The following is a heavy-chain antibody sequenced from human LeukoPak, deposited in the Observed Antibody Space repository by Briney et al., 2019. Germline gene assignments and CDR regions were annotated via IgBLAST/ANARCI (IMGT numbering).Heavy chain of an antibody. D-gene: IGHD5-12*01. CDR1: GFTFSSYS. CDR2: TSSSSSYI. Sequence: GGSLRLSCAASGFTFSSYSMNWVRQAPGKGLEWVSSTSSSSSYIYYADSVKGRFTISRDNAKNSLYLQMNSLRAEDTAVYYCARAGGYSGYGDYWGQGTLVTVSS. V-gene: IGHV3-21*01. J-gene: IGHJ4*02. CDR3: ARAGGYSGYGDY.